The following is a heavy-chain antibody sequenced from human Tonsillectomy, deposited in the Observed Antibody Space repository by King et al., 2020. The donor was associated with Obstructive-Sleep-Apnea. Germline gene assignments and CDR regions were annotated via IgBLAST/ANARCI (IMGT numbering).Heavy chain of an antibody. D-gene: IGHD6-19*01. CDR2: ISKSSTYV. CDR3: ARDRTSGWYGLVDY. CDR1: GFSFNTYS. Sequence: VQLVESGGGLVKPGGSLRLSCAASGFSFNTYSMTWVRQAPSKGLEWVSSISKSSTYVFYGDSLKGRFTTSRDNAKNSLYLQMNSLRAEDTAVYYCARDRTSGWYGLVDYWGRGTLVTVSS. V-gene: IGHV3-21*06. J-gene: IGHJ4*02.